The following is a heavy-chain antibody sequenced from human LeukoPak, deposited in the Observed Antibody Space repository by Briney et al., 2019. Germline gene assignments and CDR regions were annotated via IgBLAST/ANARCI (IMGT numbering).Heavy chain of an antibody. CDR2: TYHRSKWYN. V-gene: IGHV6-1*01. Sequence: SQTLSLTCAISGDSVSSNSATWNWIRQSPSRGLEWLGRTYHRSKWYNDYAISVKSRITINPDTSKNQFSLKLSSVTAADTAVYYCARTYGDYAEFDYWGQGTLVTVSS. J-gene: IGHJ4*02. CDR3: ARTYGDYAEFDY. CDR1: GDSVSSNSAT. D-gene: IGHD4-17*01.